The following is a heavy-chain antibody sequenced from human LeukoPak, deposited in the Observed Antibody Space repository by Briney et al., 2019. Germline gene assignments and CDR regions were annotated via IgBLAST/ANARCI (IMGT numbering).Heavy chain of an antibody. CDR2: IYPGDSDT. D-gene: IGHD3-22*01. CDR1: GYSFTNYW. Sequence: GESLKISCKGSGYSFTNYWIGWVRQMPGKGLEWMGIIYPGDSDTRYSPSFQGQVTISVDKSISTAYLQCSSLKASDPAMYYCARLPYYDTSGYLDYWGQGTLVIVSS. J-gene: IGHJ4*02. CDR3: ARLPYYDTSGYLDY. V-gene: IGHV5-51*01.